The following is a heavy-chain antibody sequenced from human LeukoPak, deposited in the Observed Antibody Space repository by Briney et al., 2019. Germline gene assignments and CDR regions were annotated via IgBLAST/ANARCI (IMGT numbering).Heavy chain of an antibody. J-gene: IGHJ6*02. CDR2: ISAYNGNT. Sequence: ASVKVSCKASGYTFTSYGISWVRQAPGQGLEWMGWISAYNGNTNCAQKLQGRVTMTTDTSTSTAYMELRSLRSDDTAVYYCARDQGCTNGVCYTEYYYGMDVWGQGTTVTVSS. CDR3: ARDQGCTNGVCYTEYYYGMDV. CDR1: GYTFTSYG. V-gene: IGHV1-18*01. D-gene: IGHD2-8*01.